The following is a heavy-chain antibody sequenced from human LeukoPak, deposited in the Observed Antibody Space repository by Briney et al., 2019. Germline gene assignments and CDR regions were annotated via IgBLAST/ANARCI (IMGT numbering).Heavy chain of an antibody. CDR1: GFTFSSDA. J-gene: IGHJ4*02. V-gene: IGHV3-23*01. CDR2: ISGSGGST. D-gene: IGHD3-10*01. CDR3: AKLDTMVRGVIDY. Sequence: GGSLRLSCAASGFTFSSDAMSWVRQAPGKGLEWVSAISGSGGSTYYADSVKGRFTISRDNSKNTLYLQMNSLRAEDTAVYYCAKLDTMVRGVIDYWGQGTLVTVSS.